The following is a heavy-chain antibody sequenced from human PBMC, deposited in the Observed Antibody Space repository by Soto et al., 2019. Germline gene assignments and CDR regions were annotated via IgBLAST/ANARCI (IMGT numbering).Heavy chain of an antibody. CDR1: GYTFTSYG. J-gene: IGHJ4*02. D-gene: IGHD2-15*01. V-gene: IGHV1-18*01. CDR2: ISAYNGNT. CDR3: AKRAPRYCSGGSCLLGFEY. Sequence: QVPLVQSGAEVKKPGASVKVSCKASGYTFTSYGISWVRQAPGQGLEWMGWISAYNGNTNYAQKLQGRVTMTTDTSTSTAYMELRSLRSDDTAVYYCAKRAPRYCSGGSCLLGFEYWGQGTLVTVSS.